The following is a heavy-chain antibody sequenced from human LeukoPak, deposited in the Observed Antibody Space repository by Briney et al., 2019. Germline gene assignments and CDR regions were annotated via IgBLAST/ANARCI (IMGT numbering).Heavy chain of an antibody. J-gene: IGHJ4*02. D-gene: IGHD3-10*01. CDR2: INHSGST. V-gene: IGHV4-34*01. CDR1: GGSFSGYY. Sequence: SETLSLTCAVYGGSFSGYYWSWIRQPPGKGLEWIGEINHSGSTNYNPSLKSRVTISVDTSKNQFSLKLSSVTAADTAVYYCARRYGSGSLSYFDYWGQGTLVTVSS. CDR3: ARRYGSGSLSYFDY.